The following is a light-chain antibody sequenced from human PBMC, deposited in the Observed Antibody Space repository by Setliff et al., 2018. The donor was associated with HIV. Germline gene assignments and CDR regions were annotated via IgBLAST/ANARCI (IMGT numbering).Light chain of an antibody. Sequence: QSALAQPASVSGSPGQSITISCTGTSSDVGGYNYVSWYQQHPGKAPKLMIYDVSNRPSGVSNRFSGSKSGNTDSLTISGLQAEDEADYYCNSYTSSSTFVFGTGTRSPS. CDR1: SSDVGGYNY. CDR2: DVS. CDR3: NSYTSSSTFV. J-gene: IGLJ1*01. V-gene: IGLV2-14*03.